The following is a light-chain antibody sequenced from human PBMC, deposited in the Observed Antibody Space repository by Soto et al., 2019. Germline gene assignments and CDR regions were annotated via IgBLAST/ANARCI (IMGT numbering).Light chain of an antibody. V-gene: IGKV3-20*01. CDR3: QHYGTSPIT. J-gene: IGKJ5*01. CDR1: QSVTNNY. CDR2: GAS. Sequence: DIVLTQSPCPLSLSPGERATLSCRASQSVTNNYLACYQQKPGQAPRLLIDGASRRATGVPDRFSGTAAGTDFPLTISLLEPEYLAVFYCQHYGTSPITFGPGTRLEIK.